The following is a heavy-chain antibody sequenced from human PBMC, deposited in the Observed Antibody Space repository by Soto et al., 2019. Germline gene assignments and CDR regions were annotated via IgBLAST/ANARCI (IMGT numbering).Heavy chain of an antibody. V-gene: IGHV3-48*01. D-gene: IGHD6-25*01. Sequence: GGSLRLSCAASGFSLSDYGMSWVRQSLGKGLEWVSHSSTTTSTTYHADSVKGRFTISRDNVKNSLYLQMSSLRAEDTGVYYCARDSDGISAAGRSPHFDYWGQGTLVTVSS. CDR3: ARDSDGISAAGRSPHFDY. CDR2: SSTTTSTT. CDR1: GFSLSDYG. J-gene: IGHJ4*02.